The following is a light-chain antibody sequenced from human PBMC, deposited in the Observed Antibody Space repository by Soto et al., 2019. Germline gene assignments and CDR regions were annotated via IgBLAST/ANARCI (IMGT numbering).Light chain of an antibody. CDR2: GAS. J-gene: IGKJ4*01. CDR1: QSIGSN. CDR3: QQYKKWPTSHT. Sequence: EIVMTQSPATLSVSPGERATLSCRASQSIGSNLAWYQQTPGQAPRLLIYGASATATGVPARFSGSGSGTEFTLTITSLQSEDFAVYYCQQYKKWPTSHTFGGGTKVEIK. V-gene: IGKV3-15*01.